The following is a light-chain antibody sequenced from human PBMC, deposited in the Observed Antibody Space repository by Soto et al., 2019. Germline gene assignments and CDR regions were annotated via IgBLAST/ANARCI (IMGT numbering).Light chain of an antibody. CDR2: DAS. CDR1: QSVSSY. J-gene: IGKJ1*01. V-gene: IGKV3-11*01. CDR3: QQRSNWPPT. Sequence: SPGERATLSCRASQSVSSYLAWYQQKPGQAPRLLIYDASNRATGIPARFSGSGSGTDFTLTISSLEPEDFAVYYCQQRSNWPPTFGQGTKVDI.